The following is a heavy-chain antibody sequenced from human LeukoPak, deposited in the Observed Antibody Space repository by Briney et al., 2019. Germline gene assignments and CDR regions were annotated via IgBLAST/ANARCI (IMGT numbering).Heavy chain of an antibody. Sequence: SVKVSCKASGGTFSSYAISWVRQAPGQGLAWMGGIIPMFGTANYAQKFQGRVTITTDESTSTAYMELSSLRSEDTAVYYCARGPELERFDYWGQGTLVTVSS. CDR1: GGTFSSYA. CDR2: IIPMFGTA. D-gene: IGHD1-1*01. J-gene: IGHJ4*02. V-gene: IGHV1-69*05. CDR3: ARGPELERFDY.